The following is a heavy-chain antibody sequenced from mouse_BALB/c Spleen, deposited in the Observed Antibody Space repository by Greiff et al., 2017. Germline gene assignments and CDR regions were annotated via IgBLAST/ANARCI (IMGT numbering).Heavy chain of an antibody. CDR2: INPSNGGT. V-gene: IGHV1S81*02. D-gene: IGHD1-1*01. J-gene: IGHJ3*01. Sequence: VQLQQSGAELVKPGASVKLPCKASGYTFTSYYMYWVKQRPGQGLVWIGEINPSNGGTNFNEKFKSKATLTVDKSSSTAYMQLSSLTSEDSAVYYCTRESKYYGSSYVAYWGQGTLVTVSA. CDR3: TRESKYYGSSYVAY. CDR1: GYTFTSYY.